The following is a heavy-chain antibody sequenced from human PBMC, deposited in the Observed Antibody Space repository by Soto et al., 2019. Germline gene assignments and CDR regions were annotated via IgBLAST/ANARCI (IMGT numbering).Heavy chain of an antibody. Sequence: ASVKVSCKASGYTFTSYGISWVRQAPGQGLEWMGWISAYNGNTNYAQKLQGRVTMTTDTSTSTAYMELRSLRSDDTAVYYCARLVVDCSSTSCYRPSRLDPWGQGTLVTVS. J-gene: IGHJ5*02. V-gene: IGHV1-18*01. CDR2: ISAYNGNT. CDR1: GYTFTSYG. D-gene: IGHD2-2*01. CDR3: ARLVVDCSSTSCYRPSRLDP.